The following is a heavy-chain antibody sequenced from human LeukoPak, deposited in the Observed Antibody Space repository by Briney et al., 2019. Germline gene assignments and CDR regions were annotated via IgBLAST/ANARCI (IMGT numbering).Heavy chain of an antibody. CDR2: IKQDGSNS. V-gene: IGHV3-7*01. CDR3: ANLWEMGY. CDR1: GFTFSDYW. J-gene: IGHJ4*02. D-gene: IGHD5-24*01. Sequence: GESLRLSCAASGFTFSDYWMAWVRQAPGKGLEWVANIKQDGSNSYYLDSVRGRFAISRDNAKNSLFLQMNSLRAEDTAVYYCANLWEMGYWGQGTLVTVSS.